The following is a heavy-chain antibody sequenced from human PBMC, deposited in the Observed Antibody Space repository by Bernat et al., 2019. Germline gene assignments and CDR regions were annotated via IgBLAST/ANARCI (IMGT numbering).Heavy chain of an antibody. J-gene: IGHJ4*02. V-gene: IGHV3-53*02. Sequence: EVQLVETGGGLIQPGGSLRLSCAASGFNVSNNYMNWVRQAPGKGLEWVSGIYRGGGTFYYDSVKGRFTISRDTSKNTLFLQMTSLRAEDTAVYYCARGKDGHYYFDYWGQGTLVTVSS. CDR3: ARGKDGHYYFDY. D-gene: IGHD3-10*01. CDR2: IYRGGGT. CDR1: GFNVSNNY.